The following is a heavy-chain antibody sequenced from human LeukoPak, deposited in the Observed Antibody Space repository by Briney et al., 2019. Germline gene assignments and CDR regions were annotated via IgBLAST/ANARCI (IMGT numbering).Heavy chain of an antibody. J-gene: IGHJ4*02. CDR1: GGSLSTYY. V-gene: IGHV4-59*01. CDR3: ARWGAYFDY. Sequence: SETLSLTCTVSGGSLSTYYWSWIRQPPGKGLEWIGYIYYSGSTNYNPSLKSRVTISVDTSKNQFSLKLSSVTAADTAVYYCARWGAYFDYWGQGTLVTVSS. CDR2: IYYSGST. D-gene: IGHD3-16*01.